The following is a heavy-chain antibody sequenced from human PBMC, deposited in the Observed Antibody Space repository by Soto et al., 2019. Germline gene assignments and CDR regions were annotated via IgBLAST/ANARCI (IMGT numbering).Heavy chain of an antibody. D-gene: IGHD2-15*01. CDR3: ARDGCSGGSCYSIVEDDAFDI. V-gene: IGHV1-18*01. Sequence: AAVKVSCKASGYTFTSYGISWVRQAPGQGLEWMGWISAYNGNTNYAQKLQGRVTMTTDTSTSTAYMELRSLRSDDTAVYYCARDGCSGGSCYSIVEDDAFDIWGQGTMVTVSS. J-gene: IGHJ3*02. CDR1: GYTFTSYG. CDR2: ISAYNGNT.